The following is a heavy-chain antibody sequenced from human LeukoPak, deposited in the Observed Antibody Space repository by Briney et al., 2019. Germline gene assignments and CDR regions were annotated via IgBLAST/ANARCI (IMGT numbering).Heavy chain of an antibody. CDR3: AKDRSIAAGDDAFDI. CDR2: ISGSGIST. Sequence: GGSLRLSCAASGFTFSSYAMSWVRQAPGKGLEWVSAISGSGISTYYADSVKGRFTISRDNSKNTLYLQMNSLRVEDTAVFYCAKDRSIAAGDDAFDIWGQGTMVTVSS. V-gene: IGHV3-23*01. CDR1: GFTFSSYA. J-gene: IGHJ3*02. D-gene: IGHD6-13*01.